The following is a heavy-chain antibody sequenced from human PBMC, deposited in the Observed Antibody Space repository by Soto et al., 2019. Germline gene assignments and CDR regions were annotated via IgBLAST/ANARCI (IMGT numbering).Heavy chain of an antibody. CDR2: ISGSGATT. D-gene: IGHD4-4*01. CDR3: AGRDGHSRRKPPYYYYYYGFNV. Sequence: GGSLGLSCAASGFTFTTYEMNWVRLAPGKGLEWLSYISGSGATTYYGDSVKGRFTISRDNGKNSLYLQMNSLRVEDTAVYFCAGRDGHSRRKPPYYYYYYGFNVWGQGTTVTVSS. V-gene: IGHV3-48*03. CDR1: GFTFTTYE. J-gene: IGHJ6*02.